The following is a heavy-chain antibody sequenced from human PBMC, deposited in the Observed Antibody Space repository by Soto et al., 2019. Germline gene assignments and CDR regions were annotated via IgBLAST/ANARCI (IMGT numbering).Heavy chain of an antibody. Sequence: VSLRLSCAAXGFTFSSYAMSWVRQAPGKGLEWVSAISGSGGSTYYADSVKGRFTISRDNSKNTLYLQMNSLRAEDTALYYCAKDLNGLAAAGYFDYWGQGTLVTVSS. CDR2: ISGSGGST. D-gene: IGHD6-13*01. J-gene: IGHJ4*02. CDR1: GFTFSSYA. CDR3: AKDLNGLAAAGYFDY. V-gene: IGHV3-23*01.